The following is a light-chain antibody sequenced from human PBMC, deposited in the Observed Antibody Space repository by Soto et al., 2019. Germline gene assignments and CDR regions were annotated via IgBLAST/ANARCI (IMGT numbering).Light chain of an antibody. CDR3: QQYNNWPLT. CDR1: HSVSNN. V-gene: IGKV3-15*01. Sequence: IVLTQSPGTLSLSPGERATLSCRASHSVSNNYLAWYQLKPGQAPRLLIYAASSRATGISARFSGSGSGTEFTLTISSLQSEDFAVYYCQQYNNWPLTFGGGTKVDIK. J-gene: IGKJ4*01. CDR2: AAS.